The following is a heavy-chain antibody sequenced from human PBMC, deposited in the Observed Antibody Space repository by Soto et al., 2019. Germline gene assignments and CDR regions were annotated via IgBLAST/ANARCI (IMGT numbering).Heavy chain of an antibody. V-gene: IGHV1-18*01. Sequence: ASVKVSCKASGYTFTSYGISWVRQAPGQGLEWMGWISAYNGNTNYAQKLQGRVTMTTDTSTSTAYMELRSLRSDDTAVYYCAIWGSNYVILTGPHCAFAIGGKGKMVT. CDR3: AIWGSNYVILTGPHCAFAI. D-gene: IGHD3-9*01. J-gene: IGHJ3*02. CDR1: GYTFTSYG. CDR2: ISAYNGNT.